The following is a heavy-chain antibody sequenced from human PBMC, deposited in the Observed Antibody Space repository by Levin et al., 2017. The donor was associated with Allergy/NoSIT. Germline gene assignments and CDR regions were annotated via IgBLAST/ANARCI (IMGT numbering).Heavy chain of an antibody. CDR3: VRYDSSGHYFFDY. D-gene: IGHD3-22*01. J-gene: IGHJ4*02. CDR1: GFSISSGYY. Sequence: ESLKISCDVSGFSISSGYYWAWIRQPPGKGLDWIGSIYHTGNTYYNPSLTTRLTISVDASKNQFSLKLRFVSAADTAMYYCVRYDSSGHYFFDYWGQGTLVTVSS. V-gene: IGHV4-38-2*01. CDR2: IYHTGNT.